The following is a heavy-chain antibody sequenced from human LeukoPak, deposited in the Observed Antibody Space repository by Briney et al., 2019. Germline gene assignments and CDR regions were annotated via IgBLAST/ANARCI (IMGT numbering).Heavy chain of an antibody. CDR1: GYTFTGYY. Sequence: ASVKVSCKASGYTFTGYYMHWVRQAPGQGLEWMGWINPNSGGISYAQEFQGRVTMTSDTSISTAYMELSRLRSDDTAVYYCARDRRLTTNWFDPWGQGTLVTVSS. V-gene: IGHV1-2*02. J-gene: IGHJ5*02. D-gene: IGHD1-1*01. CDR2: INPNSGGI. CDR3: ARDRRLTTNWFDP.